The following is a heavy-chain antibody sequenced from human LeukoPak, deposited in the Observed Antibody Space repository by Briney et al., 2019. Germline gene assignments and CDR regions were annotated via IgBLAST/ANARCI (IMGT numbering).Heavy chain of an antibody. V-gene: IGHV3-23*01. D-gene: IGHD2-15*01. CDR1: RFTFRTYA. CDR2: ISSSGDST. CDR3: ARVIGYCSGGSCYKGPLGY. Sequence: GGSLRLSCAASRFTFRTYAMSWVRQAPGKGLEWVSSISSSGDSTYYADSVKGRFTISRDNSKDTLYLQMNSLRAEDTAVYYCARVIGYCSGGSCYKGPLGYWGQGTLVTVSS. J-gene: IGHJ4*02.